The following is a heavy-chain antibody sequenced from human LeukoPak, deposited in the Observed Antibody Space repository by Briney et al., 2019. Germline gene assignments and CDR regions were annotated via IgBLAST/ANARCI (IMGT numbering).Heavy chain of an antibody. CDR1: NGAVKNYY. D-gene: IGHD1-26*01. Sequence: SETLSLTCSISNGAVKNYYWTWIRQPPGQGLEWIGNFLYTGTTTYKASLDSRLIISVDKSKNTVSLKLFSVTAADTAVYYCATLVYSGSRYHFDTWGQGTLVTVSS. CDR3: ATLVYSGSRYHFDT. J-gene: IGHJ4*02. V-gene: IGHV4-59*02. CDR2: FLYTGTT.